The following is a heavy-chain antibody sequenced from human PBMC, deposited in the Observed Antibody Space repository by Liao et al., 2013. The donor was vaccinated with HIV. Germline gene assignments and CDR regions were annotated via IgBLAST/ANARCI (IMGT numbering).Heavy chain of an antibody. D-gene: IGHD1-26*01. CDR1: GGSINRYY. CDR3: ARVYRGSYYGWSLDYFDY. Sequence: QLHLQESGPAVVRPSETLSLTCSVSGGSINRYYWAWIRLPPGKRLEWIGCIYYSGTTHYNPSLSSRLTISVDTSKNQFSLKLSSVTAADTAVYYCARVYRGSYYGWSLDYFDYWGQGTLVTVSS. CDR2: IYYSGTT. V-gene: IGHV4-59*12. J-gene: IGHJ4*02.